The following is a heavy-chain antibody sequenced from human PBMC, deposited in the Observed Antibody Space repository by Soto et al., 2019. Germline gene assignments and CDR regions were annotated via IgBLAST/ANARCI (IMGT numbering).Heavy chain of an antibody. J-gene: IGHJ4*02. CDR2: SSDSGNT. Sequence: QVQLQESGPGLVKPSETLSLTCTVSGASISSHYWSWIRQPPGKGLEWIGYSSDSGNTNYNPSLTSRVTLTADTSKNQFSLNLSSVTAADTAVYYCTKDGGPRYFFDYWGQGILVTVSS. D-gene: IGHD3-16*01. V-gene: IGHV4-59*11. CDR3: TKDGGPRYFFDY. CDR1: GASISSHY.